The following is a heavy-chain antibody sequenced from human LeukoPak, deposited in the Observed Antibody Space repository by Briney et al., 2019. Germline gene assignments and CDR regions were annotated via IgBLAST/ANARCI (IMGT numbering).Heavy chain of an antibody. J-gene: IGHJ4*02. V-gene: IGHV3-30*18. Sequence: GRSLRLSCAASGFTFGSYGIHWVRQAPGKGLEWVAVISFDGRSKYYADSVKGRFTISRDDSKKTLYPQMNSLRPEDTAVYYCAKSDSSSWQIDFWGQGTLVTVSS. D-gene: IGHD6-13*01. CDR3: AKSDSSSWQIDF. CDR1: GFTFGSYG. CDR2: ISFDGRSK.